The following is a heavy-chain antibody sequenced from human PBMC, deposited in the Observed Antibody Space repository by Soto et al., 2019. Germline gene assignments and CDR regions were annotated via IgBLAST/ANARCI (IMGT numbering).Heavy chain of an antibody. J-gene: IGHJ5*02. D-gene: IGHD2-2*01. CDR2: IYNSGST. V-gene: IGHV4-31*03. CDR1: GGSISSGGYY. CDR3: ARGSLEGTNNRYFWFDP. Sequence: QVQLQESGPGLVKPSQTLSLTCTVSGGSISSGGYYWSWIRQHPGRGLEWIAYIYNSGSTYYNPSLKSRVTISVDTSKKQFSLKLSSVTVADTAVYYCARGSLEGTNNRYFWFDPWGQGTLVTVSS.